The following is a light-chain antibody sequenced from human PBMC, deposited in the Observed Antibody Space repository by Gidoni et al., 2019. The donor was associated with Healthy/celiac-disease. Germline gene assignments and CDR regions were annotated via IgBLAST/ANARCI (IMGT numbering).Light chain of an antibody. Sequence: DIVMTQSPDSLAVSLGERATINCKSSQSVLYSSNNNNYLAWYQQKPGQPPRLLIYWASTRESGVPDRFSGSGSGTDFTLTISSLQAEDVAVYSCQQYYGTSWTFGQGTKVEIK. CDR3: QQYYGTSWT. CDR2: WAS. CDR1: QSVLYSSNNNNY. J-gene: IGKJ1*01. V-gene: IGKV4-1*01.